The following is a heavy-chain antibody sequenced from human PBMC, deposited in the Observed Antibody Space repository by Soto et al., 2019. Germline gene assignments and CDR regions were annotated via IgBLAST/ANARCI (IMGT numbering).Heavy chain of an antibody. CDR1: GYTLTELS. Sequence: GASVKVSCKVSGYTLTELSMHWVRQAPGKGLEWMGGFDPEDGETIYAQKFQGRVTMTEDTSTDTAYMELSSLRSEDTAVYYCATDRLIYCSSTSCYHRGFDPWGQGTLVTVSS. V-gene: IGHV1-24*01. CDR3: ATDRLIYCSSTSCYHRGFDP. D-gene: IGHD2-2*01. CDR2: FDPEDGET. J-gene: IGHJ5*02.